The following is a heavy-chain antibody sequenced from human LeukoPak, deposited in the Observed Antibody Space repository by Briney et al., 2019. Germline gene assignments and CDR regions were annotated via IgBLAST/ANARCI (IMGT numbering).Heavy chain of an antibody. D-gene: IGHD3-10*01. J-gene: IGHJ4*02. V-gene: IGHV4-59*11. CDR3: ARAQYASGSFFDY. CDR2: IYYTGST. Sequence: SETLSLTCTVSGGSISTHYWSWIRQPPGKGLEWIGYIYYTGSTNYNPSLKSRVTVAIDTSKNQFSLELTFVSAADTAVYYCARAQYASGSFFDYWGQGTLATVSS. CDR1: GGSISTHY.